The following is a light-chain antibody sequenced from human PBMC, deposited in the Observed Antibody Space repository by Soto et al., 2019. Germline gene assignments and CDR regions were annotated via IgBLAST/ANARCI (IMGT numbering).Light chain of an antibody. CDR1: QTATSSY. CDR2: DAV. V-gene: IGKV3-20*01. J-gene: IGKJ4*01. CDR3: QQYGDSIT. Sequence: VLTQSPGSLSLSPGERATVSCRASQTATSSYLAWYQQRPGRAPQLLIYDAVKRATGISERFSGSESGRDYTLTISRLDPEDSAVYYCQQYGDSITFGGGTKVEIK.